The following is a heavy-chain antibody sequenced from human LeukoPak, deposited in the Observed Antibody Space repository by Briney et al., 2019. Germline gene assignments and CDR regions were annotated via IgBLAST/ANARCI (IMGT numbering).Heavy chain of an antibody. J-gene: IGHJ5*02. V-gene: IGHV4-59*01. CDR3: ARVGDFWSGYEGNWFDP. CDR2: ISYSGST. Sequence: PSETLSLTCTVPGDSISFYCWSWIRQPPGKGLEWIGDISYSGSTNYNPSLKSRLTISVDTSKNQFSLRLSSVTAADTAVYYCARVGDFWSGYEGNWFDPWGQGTLVTVSS. D-gene: IGHD3-3*01. CDR1: GDSISFYC.